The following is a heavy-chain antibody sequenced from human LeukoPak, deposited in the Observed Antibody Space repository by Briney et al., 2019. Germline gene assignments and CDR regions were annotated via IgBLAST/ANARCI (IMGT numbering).Heavy chain of an antibody. J-gene: IGHJ3*02. CDR1: GGSISSSSYY. V-gene: IGHV4-39*02. CDR3: ARDYGGNFGGDAFDI. CDR2: IYYSGST. D-gene: IGHD4-23*01. Sequence: TPSETLSLTCTVSGGSISSSSYYWGWSRQPPGKGLEWIGSIYYSGSTYYNPSLKSRVTISVDTSKNQFSLKLSSVTAADTAVYYCARDYGGNFGGDAFDIWGQGTMVTVSS.